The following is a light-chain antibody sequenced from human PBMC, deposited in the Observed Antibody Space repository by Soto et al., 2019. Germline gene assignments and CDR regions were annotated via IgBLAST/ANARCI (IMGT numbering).Light chain of an antibody. CDR3: ISYTDRQSYL. V-gene: IGLV2-14*03. CDR1: SSDIGSYNH. Sequence: QSALTQPASVSGSPGQSITISCSGTSSDIGSYNHVAWYQQFPVKSPKLMIYAVSDRPPGVSDRFSGSKSGITASLTISGLQTEDEADYYCISYTDRQSYLFGTGTKVTVL. CDR2: AVS. J-gene: IGLJ1*01.